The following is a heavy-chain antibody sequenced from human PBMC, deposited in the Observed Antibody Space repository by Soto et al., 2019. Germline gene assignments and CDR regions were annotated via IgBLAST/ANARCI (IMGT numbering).Heavy chain of an antibody. CDR1: GGSISSGDYY. CDR2: IYSTGST. V-gene: IGHV4-30-4*01. Sequence: QVQLQESGPGLVKPSQTLSLTCTVSGGSISSGDYYWNWIRQPPGKGLEWIVFIYSTGSTYYNPSLKSRLTISVDMSKIQFSLKLTSVTAADTAVYFCARNDYDYVWESPGGDAFHIWGQGTMVTVSS. D-gene: IGHD3-16*01. CDR3: ARNDYDYVWESPGGDAFHI. J-gene: IGHJ3*02.